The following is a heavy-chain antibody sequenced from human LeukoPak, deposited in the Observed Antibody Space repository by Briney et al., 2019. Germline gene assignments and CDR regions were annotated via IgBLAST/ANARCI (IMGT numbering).Heavy chain of an antibody. CDR1: GGTFSSYA. Sequence: SVKVSCKASGGTFSSYAISWVRQAPGQGLEWMGRIVPIFGTANYAQKFQGRVTITTDESTSTAYMELSSLRSEDTAVYYCARALSGYSYGYDYWGQGTLVTVSS. J-gene: IGHJ4*02. CDR2: IVPIFGTA. CDR3: ARALSGYSYGYDY. V-gene: IGHV1-69*05. D-gene: IGHD5-18*01.